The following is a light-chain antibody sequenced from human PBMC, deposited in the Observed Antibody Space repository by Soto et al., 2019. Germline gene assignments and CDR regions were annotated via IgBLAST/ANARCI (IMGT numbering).Light chain of an antibody. CDR1: QSLTSSY. V-gene: IGKV3D-20*01. Sequence: DNVFTQSPATLAFFPGDTATPPFGARQSLTSSYLAWYQQKPGLAPRILIYDASTRATGIPDRFSGSGSGTDFTLTITRLEPEDFAVYYCQQYGNSPVTFGGGTKV. CDR3: QQYGNSPVT. J-gene: IGKJ4*01. CDR2: DAS.